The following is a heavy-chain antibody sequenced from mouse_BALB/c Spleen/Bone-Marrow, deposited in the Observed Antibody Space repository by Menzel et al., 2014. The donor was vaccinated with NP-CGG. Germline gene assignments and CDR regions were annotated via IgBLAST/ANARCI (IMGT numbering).Heavy chain of an antibody. V-gene: IGHV5-12-2*01. Sequence: EVKLVESGGGLVQPGGSLKLSCAASGFTFSNYTMSWIGQTPEKRLEWVAYISNGGGTTYYPDTVKGRFTISRDNAKNTLYLQMSSLKSEDTAMYYCARRYDYGYGPFAYWGQGTLVTGSA. CDR1: GFTFSNYT. CDR3: ARRYDYGYGPFAY. D-gene: IGHD1-2*01. CDR2: ISNGGGTT. J-gene: IGHJ3*01.